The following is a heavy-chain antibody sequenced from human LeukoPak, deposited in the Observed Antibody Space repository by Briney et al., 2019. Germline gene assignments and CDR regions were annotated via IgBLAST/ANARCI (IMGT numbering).Heavy chain of an antibody. V-gene: IGHV1-46*01. CDR2: INPSGGST. J-gene: IGHJ3*02. D-gene: IGHD3-10*01. CDR1: GYTFTSYY. CDR3: ASLGEGSTSSAFNI. Sequence: ASVKVSCKASGYTFTSYYMHWVRQAPGQRLEWMGIINPSGGSTSYAQKFQGRVTITRDTSASTAYMELSSLRSEDTAVYYCASLGEGSTSSAFNIWGQGTMVTVSS.